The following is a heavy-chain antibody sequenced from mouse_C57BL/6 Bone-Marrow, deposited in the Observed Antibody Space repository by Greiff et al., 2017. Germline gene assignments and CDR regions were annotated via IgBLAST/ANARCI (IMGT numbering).Heavy chain of an antibody. CDR3: AREEDYGSRVAWFAY. Sequence: QVQLQQSGAELVRPGTSVKVSCKASGYAFTNYLIEWVKQRPGQGLEWIGVINPGSGGTNYNEKFKGKATLTADKSSSTAYMQLSSLTSEDSAVYFCAREEDYGSRVAWFAYWGQGTLVTVYA. CDR1: GYAFTNYL. J-gene: IGHJ3*01. D-gene: IGHD1-1*01. V-gene: IGHV1-54*01. CDR2: INPGSGGT.